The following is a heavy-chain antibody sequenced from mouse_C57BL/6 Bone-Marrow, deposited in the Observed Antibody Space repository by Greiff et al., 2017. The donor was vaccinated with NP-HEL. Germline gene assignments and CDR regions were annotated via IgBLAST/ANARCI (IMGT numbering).Heavy chain of an antibody. V-gene: IGHV1-55*01. CDR3: AGYYDGSRRYAMDY. CDR1: GYTFTSYW. CDR2: IYPGSGST. Sequence: QVQLQQSGAELVKPGASVKMSCKASGYTFTSYWITWVKQRPGQGLEWIGDIYPGSGSTNYNEKFKSKATLTVDTSTSTAYMQLSSLTSEDSAVYYCAGYYDGSRRYAMDYWGQGTSVTVSS. J-gene: IGHJ4*01. D-gene: IGHD1-1*01.